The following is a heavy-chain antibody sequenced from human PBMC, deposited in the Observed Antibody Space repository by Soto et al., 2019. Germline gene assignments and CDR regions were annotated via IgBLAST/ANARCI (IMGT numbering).Heavy chain of an antibody. J-gene: IGHJ4*02. CDR2: IFSGGST. Sequence: EVQLVESGGGLVLPGGSLRLACAASEFSVSDNYMNGVRQAPGKGLEWVAVIFSGGSTNYADSVKGRFTISRLKSENTLYRQMSSLRPEDTAVYFCKSRDYWGRGTLVTVSS. V-gene: IGHV3-53*04. CDR3: KSRDY. CDR1: EFSVSDNY.